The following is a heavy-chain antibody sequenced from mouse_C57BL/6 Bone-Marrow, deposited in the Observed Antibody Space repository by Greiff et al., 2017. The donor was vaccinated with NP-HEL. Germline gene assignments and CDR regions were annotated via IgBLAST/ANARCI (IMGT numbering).Heavy chain of an antibody. V-gene: IGHV14-4*01. CDR2: IDPENGDT. CDR1: GFNIKDDY. D-gene: IGHD1-1*01. Sequence: EVQRVESGAELVRPGASVKLSCTASGFNIKDDYMHWVKQRPEQGLEWIGWIDPENGDTEYASKFQGKATITADTSSNTAYLQLSSLTSEDTAVYYCTTGVEGDYWGQGTTLTVSS. J-gene: IGHJ2*01. CDR3: TTGVEGDY.